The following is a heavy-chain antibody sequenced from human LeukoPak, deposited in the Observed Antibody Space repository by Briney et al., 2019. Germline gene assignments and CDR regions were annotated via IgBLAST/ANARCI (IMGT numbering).Heavy chain of an antibody. CDR1: GFHFSSYS. CDR2: ISSSSYI. CDR3: AKDGLIAVAGTMDY. D-gene: IGHD6-19*01. Sequence: TGGSLRLSCAASGFHFSSYSMNWVRQAPGKGLEGVSFISSSSYIFYADSVKDRFNISSDNAKNSVDLQMNSLSAEDTAVYYCAKDGLIAVAGTMDYWGQGTLVTVSS. V-gene: IGHV3-21*04. J-gene: IGHJ4*02.